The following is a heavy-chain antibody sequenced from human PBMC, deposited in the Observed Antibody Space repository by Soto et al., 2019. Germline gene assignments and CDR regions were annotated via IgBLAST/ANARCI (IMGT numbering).Heavy chain of an antibody. CDR2: IYYSGST. J-gene: IGHJ6*02. Sequence: SETLSLTCTASGGSISSGVYYWSWIRQHPGKGLEWIGYIYYSGSTYYNPSLKSRVTISVDTSKNQFSLKLSSVTAADTAVYYCARDWHYYDSSGYPRVYGMDVWGQGTTVTVSS. CDR1: GGSISSGVYY. D-gene: IGHD3-22*01. CDR3: ARDWHYYDSSGYPRVYGMDV. V-gene: IGHV4-31*03.